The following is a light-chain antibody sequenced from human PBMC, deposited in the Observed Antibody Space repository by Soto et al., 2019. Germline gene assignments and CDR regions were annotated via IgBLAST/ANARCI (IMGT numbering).Light chain of an antibody. J-gene: IGKJ2*01. CDR2: GAS. V-gene: IGKV3-20*01. Sequence: ESVLTQSPGTLSLSPGDSATLSCRASQSVSGYYLAWYQQKPGQAPRLLIYGASSRATGIPDRFSGSGSGTDFTLTISRLEPDDFALYYCQQFGTSPYTFGQGTRLEIK. CDR1: QSVSGYY. CDR3: QQFGTSPYT.